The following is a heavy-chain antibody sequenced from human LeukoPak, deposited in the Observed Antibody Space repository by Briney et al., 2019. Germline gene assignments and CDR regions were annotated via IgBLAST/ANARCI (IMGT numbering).Heavy chain of an antibody. CDR1: GDSISNYY. Sequence: TSETLSLTCTVSGDSISNYYWSWIRQSAGEGLEWIGSIYYSGSTYYNPSLKSRVTISVDTSRNQFSLKLSSVTAADTAVYYCARAKPLEKAFDYWGQGTLVTVSS. CDR2: IYYSGST. J-gene: IGHJ4*02. V-gene: IGHV4-39*07. CDR3: ARAKPLEKAFDY.